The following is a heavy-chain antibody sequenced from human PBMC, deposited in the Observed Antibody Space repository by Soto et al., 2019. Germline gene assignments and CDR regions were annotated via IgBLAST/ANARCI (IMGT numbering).Heavy chain of an antibody. CDR1: GFTFSSYW. V-gene: IGHV3-74*01. CDR3: ARAGYITATGESDH. CDR2: INTDGTST. Sequence: EVQLVESGGGLVQPGGSLRVSCAASGFTFSSYWMHWVRQTPGSGLVWVARINTDGTSTTYPDALEGRFTISRDNGRNTLYLQMNSLRADDTAVYYCARAGYITATGESDHWGQGTLVTVSS. J-gene: IGHJ4*02. D-gene: IGHD1-1*01.